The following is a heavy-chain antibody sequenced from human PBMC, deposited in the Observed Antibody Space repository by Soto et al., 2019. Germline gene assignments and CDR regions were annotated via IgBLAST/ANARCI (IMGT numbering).Heavy chain of an antibody. CDR2: IYYRGST. D-gene: IGHD2-21*02. J-gene: IGHJ4*02. Sequence: QVQLQESGPGLVKSSETLSLTCTVSGGSISSYYWSWIRQPPGKGLEWIGYIYYRGSTNYNPSLMSRVTISVDTSKNQSSLKLSSVTAADTAVYYCASHSPYCGGDCYSYDYWGPGTLVTVSS. V-gene: IGHV4-59*08. CDR1: GGSISSYY. CDR3: ASHSPYCGGDCYSYDY.